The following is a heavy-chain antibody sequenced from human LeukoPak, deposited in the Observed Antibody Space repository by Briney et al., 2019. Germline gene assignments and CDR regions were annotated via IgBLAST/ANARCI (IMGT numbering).Heavy chain of an antibody. Sequence: SSETLSLTCAVYGGSFSGYYWSWIRQHPGKGLEWIGYIYYSGSTYYNPSLKSRVTISVDTSKNQFSLKLSSVTAADTAVYYCARESSIAARNWFDPWGQGTLVTVSS. CDR1: GGSFSGYY. CDR2: IYYSGST. CDR3: ARESSIAARNWFDP. V-gene: IGHV4-31*11. J-gene: IGHJ5*02. D-gene: IGHD6-6*01.